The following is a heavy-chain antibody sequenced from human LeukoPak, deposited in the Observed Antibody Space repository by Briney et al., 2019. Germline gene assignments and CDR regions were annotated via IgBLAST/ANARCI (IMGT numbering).Heavy chain of an antibody. J-gene: IGHJ5*02. CDR1: GYSISSGYH. Sequence: SETLSLTCAVSGYSISSGYHWGWIRQPPGKGLDWIGSIYHSGSTYYNPSLKSRVTISVDTSKNQFSLKLSSVTAADTAVYYCARDPSGSFTNWFDPWGQGTLVTVSS. CDR2: IYHSGST. D-gene: IGHD3-10*01. CDR3: ARDPSGSFTNWFDP. V-gene: IGHV4-38-2*02.